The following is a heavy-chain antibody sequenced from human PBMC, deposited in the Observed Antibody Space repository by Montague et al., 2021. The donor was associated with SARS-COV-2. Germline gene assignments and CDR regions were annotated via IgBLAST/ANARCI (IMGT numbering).Heavy chain of an antibody. V-gene: IGHV4-34*01. CDR2: IHHSGST. J-gene: IGHJ2*01. D-gene: IGHD3-22*01. CDR3: ARGAPTITMIVVVFAGAGWYFDL. Sequence: SETLSLTCAVYGGSFSGYYWSWIRQPPGKGLEWIGEIHHSGSTNYNPTLKSRVSISVDTSKNQFSLKLSSVTAADTAVYYCARGAPTITMIVVVFAGAGWYFDLWGRGTLVTVSP. CDR1: GGSFSGYY.